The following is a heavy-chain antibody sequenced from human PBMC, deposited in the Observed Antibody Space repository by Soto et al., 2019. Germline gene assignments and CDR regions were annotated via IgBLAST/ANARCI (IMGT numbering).Heavy chain of an antibody. CDR2: INEDGSEK. CDR3: ARTGWPQSSYYFDY. V-gene: IGHV3-7*03. D-gene: IGHD3-16*01. J-gene: IGHJ4*02. CDR1: GFRFSLFW. Sequence: VGSLIRSCAASGFRFSLFWMSWVRQTPGKGLEWVANINEDGSEKFFADSVKGRFTISRDNAKNSLSLQMNSLTADDTAVYYCARTGWPQSSYYFDYWGQGTLVTVSS.